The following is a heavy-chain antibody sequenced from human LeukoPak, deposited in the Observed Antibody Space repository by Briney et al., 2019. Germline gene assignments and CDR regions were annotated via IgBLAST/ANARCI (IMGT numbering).Heavy chain of an antibody. Sequence: SGRSLRLSCAASGFTFSSYAMHWVRQAPGKGLEWVAVISYDGSNKYYADSVKGRFTISRDNSKNTLYLQMNSLRAEDTAVYYCAKGDTAMVPFDYWGQGTLVTVSS. CDR3: AKGDTAMVPFDY. D-gene: IGHD5-18*01. J-gene: IGHJ4*02. CDR1: GFTFSSYA. CDR2: ISYDGSNK. V-gene: IGHV3-30*04.